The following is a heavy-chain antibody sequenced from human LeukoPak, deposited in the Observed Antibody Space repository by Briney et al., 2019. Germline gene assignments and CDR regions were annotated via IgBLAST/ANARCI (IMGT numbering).Heavy chain of an antibody. J-gene: IGHJ5*02. CDR1: GGSFSGYY. V-gene: IGHV4-34*01. Sequence: SETLSLTCAVYGGSFSGYYWSRIRQPPGKGLEWIGEINHSGSTNYNPSLKSRVTISVDTSKNQFSLKLSSVTAADTAVYYCARGGNSGKANWFDPWGQGTLVTVSS. CDR2: INHSGST. D-gene: IGHD4-23*01. CDR3: ARGGNSGKANWFDP.